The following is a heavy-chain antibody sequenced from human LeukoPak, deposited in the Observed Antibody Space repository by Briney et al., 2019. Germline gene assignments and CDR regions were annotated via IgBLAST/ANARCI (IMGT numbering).Heavy chain of an antibody. CDR2: IIPILGIA. D-gene: IGHD5-24*01. V-gene: IGHV1-69*04. CDR1: GGTFSSYA. J-gene: IGHJ4*02. Sequence: ASVKVSCKASGGTFSSYAISWVRQAPGQGLEWMGRIIPILGIANYAQKFQGRVTITADKSTSTAYMELSSLRSEDTAVYYCAGGRWLTPSALTRAYILDYWGQGTLVTVSS. CDR3: AGGRWLTPSALTRAYILDY.